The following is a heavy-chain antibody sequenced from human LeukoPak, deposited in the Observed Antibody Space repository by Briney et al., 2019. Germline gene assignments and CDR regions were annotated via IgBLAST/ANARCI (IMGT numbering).Heavy chain of an antibody. CDR3: ARVLYGYDSSGYPFDY. CDR2: INPNSGGT. CDR1: GYTFTGYY. D-gene: IGHD3-22*01. Sequence: ASVKVSCKASGYTFTGYYTHWVRQAPGQGLEWMGWINPNSGGTNYAQKFQGRVTMTRDTSISTAYMELSRLRSDDTAVYYCARVLYGYDSSGYPFDYWGQGTLVTVSS. V-gene: IGHV1-2*02. J-gene: IGHJ4*02.